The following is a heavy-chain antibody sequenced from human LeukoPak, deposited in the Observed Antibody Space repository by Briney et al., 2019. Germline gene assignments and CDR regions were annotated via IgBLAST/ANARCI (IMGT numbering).Heavy chain of an antibody. Sequence: GRSLRLSCAASGFTFSSYAMHWVRQAPGKGLEWVSHIYTDSNIYQADSVKGRFTISRDNAKNTLYLQMNSLRTEDTAVYYCARASNSPFDYWGQGTLVAVSS. V-gene: IGHV3-48*03. CDR3: ARASNSPFDY. J-gene: IGHJ4*02. CDR1: GFTFSSYA. D-gene: IGHD2-21*01. CDR2: IYTDSNI.